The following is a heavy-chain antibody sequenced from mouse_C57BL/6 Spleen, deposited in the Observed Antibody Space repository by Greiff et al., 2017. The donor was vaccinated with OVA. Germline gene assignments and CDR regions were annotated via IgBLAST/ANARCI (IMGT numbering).Heavy chain of an antibody. CDR2: IDPNSGGT. Sequence: VQLQQPGAELVKPGASVKLSCKASGYTFTSYWMHWVKQRPGRGLEWIGRIDPNSGGTKYNEKFKSKATLTVDKPSSTAYMQLSSLTSEDSAVYYYATTVVAGDYAMAYWGQGTSVTVAS. CDR3: ATTVVAGDYAMAY. J-gene: IGHJ4*01. D-gene: IGHD1-1*01. V-gene: IGHV1-72*01. CDR1: GYTFTSYW.